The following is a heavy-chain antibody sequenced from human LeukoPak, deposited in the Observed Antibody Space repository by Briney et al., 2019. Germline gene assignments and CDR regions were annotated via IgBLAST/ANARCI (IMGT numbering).Heavy chain of an antibody. J-gene: IGHJ4*02. V-gene: IGHV3-23*01. Sequence: GGSLRLSCASAGFPFSSYAMTWVRQAPGKGLQWVSSISASGDNTNYADSVKGRFTISRDNSKNTVYLQMNSLRTEDTAVYYCANGVVVTLIDYWGQGTLVTVSS. CDR3: ANGVVVTLIDY. D-gene: IGHD2-21*02. CDR1: GFPFSSYA. CDR2: ISASGDNT.